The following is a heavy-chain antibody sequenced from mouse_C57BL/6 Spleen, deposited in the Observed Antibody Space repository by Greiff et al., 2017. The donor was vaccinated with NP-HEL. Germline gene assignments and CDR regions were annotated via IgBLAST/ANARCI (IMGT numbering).Heavy chain of an antibody. D-gene: IGHD1-1*01. J-gene: IGHJ3*01. CDR3: ARRDYYGSSYGWFAY. V-gene: IGHV1-55*01. CDR2: IYPGSGST. Sequence: QVQLQQSGAELVKPGASVKMSCKASGYTFTSYWITWVKQRPGQGLEWIGDIYPGSGSTNYNEKFKSKATLTVDTSSSTAYMQLSSLTSEDSAVYYCARRDYYGSSYGWFAYWGQGTLVTVSA. CDR1: GYTFTSYW.